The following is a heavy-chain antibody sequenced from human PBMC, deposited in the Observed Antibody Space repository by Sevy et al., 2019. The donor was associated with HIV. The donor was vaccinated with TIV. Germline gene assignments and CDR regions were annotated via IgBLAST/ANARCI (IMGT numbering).Heavy chain of an antibody. D-gene: IGHD6-19*01. V-gene: IGHV3-23*01. CDR2: NSGSGDKT. J-gene: IGHJ4*02. CDR3: AKARYISGWYVLDY. Sequence: GGSLRLSCAASGFIFSSYAMSWVRQAPGKGLEWVSTNSGSGDKTFYADSVKGRFTISRDNSKNTFYLQMNSLRAEDTAVYYCAKARYISGWYVLDYWGQGTLVTVSS. CDR1: GFIFSSYA.